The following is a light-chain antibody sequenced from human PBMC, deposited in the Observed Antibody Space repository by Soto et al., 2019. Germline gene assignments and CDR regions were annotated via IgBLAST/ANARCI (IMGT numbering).Light chain of an antibody. CDR1: SSDVGGYNY. J-gene: IGLJ1*01. CDR3: SSYTSSSTLNV. CDR2: DVS. Sequence: QSALTQPASVSGSPGQSITISCTGPSSDVGGYNYVSGYQQHPGKAPKLMIYDVSNRPSGVSNRFSGCKTGNTASLTISGLQDEDEAHYYCSSYTSSSTLNVFGTGTKLTVL. V-gene: IGLV2-14*01.